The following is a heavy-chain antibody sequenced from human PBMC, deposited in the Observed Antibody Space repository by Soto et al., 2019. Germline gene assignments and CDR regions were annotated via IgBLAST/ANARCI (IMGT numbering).Heavy chain of an antibody. D-gene: IGHD4-4*01. Sequence: GGSLRLSCAASGFTFSSNAMSWVRQAPGKGLKWVSAISGSGGSTYYADSVKGRFTISRDSSKNTLYLQMDSLRAEDTAVYYCAKDPRPTDRVPRGYFDYWGQGTLVTVSS. V-gene: IGHV3-23*01. J-gene: IGHJ4*02. CDR1: GFTFSSNA. CDR3: AKDPRPTDRVPRGYFDY. CDR2: ISGSGGST.